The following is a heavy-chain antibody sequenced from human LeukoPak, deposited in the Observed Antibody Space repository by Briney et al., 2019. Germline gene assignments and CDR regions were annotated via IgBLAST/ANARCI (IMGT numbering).Heavy chain of an antibody. D-gene: IGHD3-22*01. Sequence: GGSLRLSCAASGFTFSSYSMNWVRQAPGKGLEWVSYISSSSSTIYYADSVKGRFTISRDNAKNSLYLQMNSLRAEDTAVYYCARGDTMITDAFDIWGQGTMVTVSS. J-gene: IGHJ3*02. CDR1: GFTFSSYS. CDR2: ISSSSSTI. V-gene: IGHV3-48*01. CDR3: ARGDTMITDAFDI.